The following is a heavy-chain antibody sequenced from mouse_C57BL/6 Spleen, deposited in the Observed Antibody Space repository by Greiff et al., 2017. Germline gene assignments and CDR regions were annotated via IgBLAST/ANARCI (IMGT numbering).Heavy chain of an antibody. J-gene: IGHJ3*01. CDR3: ARVKGDGNSCAY. CDR2: IYPGSGST. Sequence: QVQLQQPGAELVKPGASVKMSCKASGYTFTSYWITWVKQRPGPGLEWIGDIYPGSGSTNYNEKFKSKATLTVDTSSSTAYMQLSSLTSEDSAVYYCARVKGDGNSCAYWGQGTLVTVSA. D-gene: IGHD2-1*01. CDR1: GYTFTSYW. V-gene: IGHV1-55*01.